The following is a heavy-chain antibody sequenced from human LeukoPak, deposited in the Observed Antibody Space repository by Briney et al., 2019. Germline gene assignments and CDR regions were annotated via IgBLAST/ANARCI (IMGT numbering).Heavy chain of an antibody. D-gene: IGHD1-26*01. CDR1: GGTFSSYA. Sequence: GASVKVSCKASGGTFSSYAISWVRQAPGQGLEWMGWISTYNGNTNYAQKLQGRVTMTTDTSTSTAYMELRSLRSDDTAVYYCARRRVYSGSYVFDYWGQGTLVTVST. CDR2: ISTYNGNT. V-gene: IGHV1-18*01. J-gene: IGHJ4*02. CDR3: ARRRVYSGSYVFDY.